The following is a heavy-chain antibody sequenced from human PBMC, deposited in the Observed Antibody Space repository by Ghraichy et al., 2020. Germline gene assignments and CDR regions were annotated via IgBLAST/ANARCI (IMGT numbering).Heavy chain of an antibody. Sequence: GGSLRLSCAASGFTFSSYWMSWVRQAPGKGLELVANIKQYGSEKYYVDSVKGRFTISRDNAKNSLYLQMNSLRAEDTAVYYCSREDRRGVRVVITKFYYWGQGTLVTVSS. V-gene: IGHV3-7*03. CDR1: GFTFSSYW. D-gene: IGHD3-22*01. CDR3: SREDRRGVRVVITKFYY. J-gene: IGHJ4*02. CDR2: IKQYGSEK.